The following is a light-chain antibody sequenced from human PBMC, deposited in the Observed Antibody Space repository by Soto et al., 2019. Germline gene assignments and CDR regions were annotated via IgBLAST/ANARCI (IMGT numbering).Light chain of an antibody. CDR2: DAS. V-gene: IGKV3-11*01. J-gene: IGKJ4*01. CDR3: QQRSNWPP. CDR1: QSVSSY. Sequence: EIVLTQSPATLSLSPGERATLSSRASQSVSSYLAWYQQKPGQAPRLLIYDASNRATGIPARFSGSGSGTDFTLTISSLEPEDFAVYYCQQRSNWPPFGGGTKVDIK.